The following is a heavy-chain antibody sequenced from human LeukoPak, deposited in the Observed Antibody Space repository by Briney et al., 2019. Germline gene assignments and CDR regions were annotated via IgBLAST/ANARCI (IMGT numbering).Heavy chain of an antibody. J-gene: IGHJ5*02. D-gene: IGHD3-16*01. V-gene: IGHV3-48*01. CDR3: ARSPGLTYSPHLNWFDP. Sequence: GGSLRLSCAASGFTFSSYAMSWVRQAPGKGLEWVSYISSSSSTIYYADSVKGRFTISRDNAKNSLYLQMNSLRAEDTAVYYCARSPGLTYSPHLNWFDPWGQGTLVTVSS. CDR2: ISSSSSTI. CDR1: GFTFSSYA.